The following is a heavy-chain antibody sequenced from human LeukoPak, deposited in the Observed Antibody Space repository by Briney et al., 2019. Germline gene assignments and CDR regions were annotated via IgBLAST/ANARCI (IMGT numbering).Heavy chain of an antibody. CDR3: ARAGLIGTSAFDRTDY. D-gene: IGHD1-20*01. Sequence: PGGSLRLSCAASGFTFSPYWMHWVRQVPGKGLDWVSRINNDGRSTSYADSVKGRFTISRDDAKNTLYLQMNSLRVEDTAVYFCARAGLIGTSAFDRTDYWGQGTLVTVSS. V-gene: IGHV3-74*01. CDR2: INNDGRST. J-gene: IGHJ4*02. CDR1: GFTFSPYW.